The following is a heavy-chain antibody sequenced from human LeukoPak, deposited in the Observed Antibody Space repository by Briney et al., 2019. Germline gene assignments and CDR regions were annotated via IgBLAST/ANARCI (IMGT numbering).Heavy chain of an antibody. CDR2: MNPNSGNT. V-gene: IGHV1-8*02. D-gene: IGHD3-22*01. CDR1: GYTFTSYD. Sequence: GASVKVSCKASGYTFTSYDINWVRQATGQGLEWMGWMNPNSGNTGYAQKFQGRVTMTRNTSISTAYMELSSLRSEDTAVYYCARVPGGKWSNYYDSSGPADIWGQGTMVTVSS. J-gene: IGHJ3*02. CDR3: ARVPGGKWSNYYDSSGPADI.